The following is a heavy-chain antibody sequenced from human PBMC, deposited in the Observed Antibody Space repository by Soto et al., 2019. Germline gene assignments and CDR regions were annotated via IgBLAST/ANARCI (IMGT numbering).Heavy chain of an antibody. V-gene: IGHV4-31*03. Sequence: QVQLQESGPGLVKPSQTLSLTCTVSGGSISSGGYYWSWIRQHPGKGLEWLGYIYYSGSTCDNPTLKGRVTISVDTSKDQFSLKLTSVTAAVTAVYYCARSVFPWGQGTLVTVSS. CDR3: ARSVFP. J-gene: IGHJ5*02. CDR2: IYYSGST. CDR1: GGSISSGGYY.